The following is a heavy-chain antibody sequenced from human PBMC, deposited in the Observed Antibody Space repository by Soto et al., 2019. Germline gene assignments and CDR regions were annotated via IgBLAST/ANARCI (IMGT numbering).Heavy chain of an antibody. CDR1: GFSFSTSS. CDR2: ISPSASDT. Sequence: GGSLRLSCAASGFSFSTSSMAWVRQPPGKGLEWVSAISPSASDTLYADSVKGRFTISRDNSQNTLFLQMTSLRADDTAVYYCANPLDYDILTGYPITPSYGMYVWGQGTTVTVSS. D-gene: IGHD3-9*01. V-gene: IGHV3-23*01. CDR3: ANPLDYDILTGYPITPSYGMYV. J-gene: IGHJ6*02.